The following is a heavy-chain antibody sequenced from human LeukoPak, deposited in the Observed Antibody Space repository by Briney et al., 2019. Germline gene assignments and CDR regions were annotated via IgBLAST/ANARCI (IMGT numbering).Heavy chain of an antibody. V-gene: IGHV1-2*02. CDR1: GYTFTGYY. CDR2: INPNSGGT. D-gene: IGHD2-15*01. Sequence: VASVTVSCKASGYTFTGYYMHWVRQAPGQGLEWMGWINPNSGGTNYAQKFQGRATMTRDTSISTAYMELSRLRSDDTAVYYCAREVCSGGSCYAVFDYWGQGTLVTVSS. CDR3: AREVCSGGSCYAVFDY. J-gene: IGHJ4*02.